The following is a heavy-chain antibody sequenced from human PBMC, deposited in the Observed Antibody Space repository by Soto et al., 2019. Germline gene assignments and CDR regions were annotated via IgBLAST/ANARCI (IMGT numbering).Heavy chain of an antibody. J-gene: IGHJ5*02. CDR2: IIPIFGTA. D-gene: IGHD2-2*02. V-gene: IGHV1-69*06. CDR3: ARGSAIMNWFDP. Sequence: ASVKVSCKASGGTFSSYSISWVRQSPVQGLEWMGGIIPIFGTANYAQKFQGRVTITADKSTSTAYMELSSLRSEDTAVYYCARGSAIMNWFDPWGQGTLVTV. CDR1: GGTFSSYS.